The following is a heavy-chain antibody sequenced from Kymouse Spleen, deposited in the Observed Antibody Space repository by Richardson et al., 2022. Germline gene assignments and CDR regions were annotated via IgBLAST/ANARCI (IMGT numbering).Heavy chain of an antibody. CDR3: AATAYNWFDP. D-gene: IGHD5-18,IGHD5-18*01. V-gene: IGHV4-59*01. CDR1: GGSISSYY. CDR2: IYYSGST. Sequence: QVQLQESGPGLVKPSETLSLTCTVSGGSISSYYWSWIRQPPGKGLEWIGYIYYSGSTNYNPSLKSRVTISVDTSKNQFSLKLSSVTAADTAVYYCAATAYNWFDPWGQGTLVTVSS. J-gene: IGHJ5*02.